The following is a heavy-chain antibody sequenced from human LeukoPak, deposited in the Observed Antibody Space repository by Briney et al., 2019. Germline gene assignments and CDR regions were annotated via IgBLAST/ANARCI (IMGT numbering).Heavy chain of an antibody. J-gene: IGHJ4*02. CDR3: ARDLGTMIVVALDY. Sequence: TGGSLRLSCAASGFTFSSYWVSWVRQAPGKGLEWVANIKQDGSEKYYVDSVKGRFTISRDNAKNTLYLQMNSLRAEDTAVYYCARDLGTMIVVALDYWGQGTLVTVSS. CDR1: GFTFSSYW. CDR2: IKQDGSEK. V-gene: IGHV3-7*01. D-gene: IGHD3-22*01.